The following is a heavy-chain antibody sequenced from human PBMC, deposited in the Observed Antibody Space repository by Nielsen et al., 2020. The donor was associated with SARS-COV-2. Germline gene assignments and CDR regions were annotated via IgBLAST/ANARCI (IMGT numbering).Heavy chain of an antibody. V-gene: IGHV3-9*01. CDR2: ISWNSGSI. Sequence: SLKISCAASGFTFDDYAMHWVRQAPGKGLEWVSGISWNSGSISYADSVKGRFTISRDNAKNSLYLQMNSLRAEDTALYYCAKVGGYSDYWGQGTLVTVSS. CDR1: GFTFDDYA. CDR3: AKVGGYSDY. D-gene: IGHD5-18*01. J-gene: IGHJ4*02.